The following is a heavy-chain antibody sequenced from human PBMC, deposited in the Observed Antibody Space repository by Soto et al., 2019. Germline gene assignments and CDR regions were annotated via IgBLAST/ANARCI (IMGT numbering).Heavy chain of an antibody. Sequence: GASVKVSCKASGGTFSSYAISWVRQAPGQGLEWMGGIIPIFGTANYAQKFQGRVTITADESTGTAYMELSSLRSEDTAVYYCARDNLPTYYYDSSGYYYFDYWGQGTLVTVSS. D-gene: IGHD3-22*01. CDR1: GGTFSSYA. J-gene: IGHJ4*02. CDR2: IIPIFGTA. V-gene: IGHV1-69*13. CDR3: ARDNLPTYYYDSSGYYYFDY.